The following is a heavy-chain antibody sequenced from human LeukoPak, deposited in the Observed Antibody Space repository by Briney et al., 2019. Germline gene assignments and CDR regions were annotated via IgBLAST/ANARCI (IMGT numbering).Heavy chain of an antibody. CDR1: EFTFSSYA. Sequence: GGSLRLSCAASEFTFSSYAMSWVRQAPGKGLEWVSGISGSGDTTYYADSVKGRFTISRVNSKNTLFLQMNNLRAEDTAIYYCAKAANYDILTGYYLDYWGQGTLVTVSS. D-gene: IGHD3-9*01. CDR2: ISGSGDTT. CDR3: AKAANYDILTGYYLDY. J-gene: IGHJ4*02. V-gene: IGHV3-23*01.